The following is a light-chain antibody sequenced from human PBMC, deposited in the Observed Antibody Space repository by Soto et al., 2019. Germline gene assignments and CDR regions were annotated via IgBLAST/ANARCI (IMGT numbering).Light chain of an antibody. CDR3: QQYGSSPFT. CDR1: QSVSSSY. V-gene: IGKV3-20*01. Sequence: EIVLTQSPATLSLSPGERATLSCRASQSVSSSYLAWYQQKPGQAPRLLIYGASSRATGIPDRFSGSGSGTDFTLTISRLEPEDFAVYYCQQYGSSPFTFGPGTKVIS. J-gene: IGKJ3*01. CDR2: GAS.